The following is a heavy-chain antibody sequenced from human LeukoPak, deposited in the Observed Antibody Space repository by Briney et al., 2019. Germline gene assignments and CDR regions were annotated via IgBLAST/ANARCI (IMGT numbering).Heavy chain of an antibody. D-gene: IGHD3-3*01. Sequence: SETLSLTCTVSGGSISSYYWSWIRQPAGKGLEWIGRIYTSGSTNYNPSLKSRVTMSVDTSKNQFSLKLSSVTAADAAVYYCARGLRFLEWLSYDAFDIWGQGTMVTVSS. J-gene: IGHJ3*02. V-gene: IGHV4-4*07. CDR1: GGSISSYY. CDR2: IYTSGST. CDR3: ARGLRFLEWLSYDAFDI.